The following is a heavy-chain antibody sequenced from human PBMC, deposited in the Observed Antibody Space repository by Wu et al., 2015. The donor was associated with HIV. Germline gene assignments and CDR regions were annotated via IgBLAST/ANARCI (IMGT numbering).Heavy chain of an antibody. V-gene: IGHV1-46*01. CDR2: INPSGGST. J-gene: IGHJ6*02. CDR1: GYTFSSYY. CDR3: ARLTQYYYYGMDV. D-gene: IGHD3-9*01. Sequence: QVQLVQSGAELKKPGASVKVSCKASGYTFSSYYMHWVRQAPGQGLEWMGMINPSGGSTSYAQKFQGRVTMTRDTSTTTVYMELSSLRSEDTAVYYCARLTQYYYYGMDVWGQGTTVTVSS.